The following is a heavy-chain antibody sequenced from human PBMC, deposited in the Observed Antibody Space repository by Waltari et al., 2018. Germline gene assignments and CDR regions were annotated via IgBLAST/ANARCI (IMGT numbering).Heavy chain of an antibody. CDR1: GGSISSYY. CDR3: ASMALRRYFDY. J-gene: IGHJ4*02. Sequence: QVQLQESCPGLVKPSEPLSRTCTDSGGSISSYYWSWIRQPPGKGLEWIGYIYYSGSTNYNPSLKSRVTISVDTSKNQFSLKLSSVTAADTAVYYCASMALRRYFDYWGQGTLVTVSS. CDR2: IYYSGST. V-gene: IGHV4-59*01. D-gene: IGHD3-10*01.